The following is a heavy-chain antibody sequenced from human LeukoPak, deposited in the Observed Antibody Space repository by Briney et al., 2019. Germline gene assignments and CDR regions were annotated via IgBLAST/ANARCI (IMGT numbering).Heavy chain of an antibody. D-gene: IGHD6-19*01. CDR3: ARRSLIAVAGDDY. CDR1: GGSISSSNYY. CDR2: IYYSGST. V-gene: IGHV4-39*01. Sequence: SETLSLTCTVSGGSISSSNYYWGWIRQPPGKGLEWIGSIYYSGSTYYNPSLKSRVTISVDTSKSQFSLKLSSVTAADTAVYYCARRSLIAVAGDDYWGQGTLVTVSS. J-gene: IGHJ4*02.